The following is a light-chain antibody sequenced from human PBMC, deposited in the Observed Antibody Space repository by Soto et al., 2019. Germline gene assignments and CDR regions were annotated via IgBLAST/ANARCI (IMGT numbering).Light chain of an antibody. CDR3: LQALQSRP. V-gene: IGKV2-28*01. Sequence: EIVMTQSPLTLPVTPGEPAPISCRSSQSLLYNNTYNYLEWYVQKPGQSPQLLIYFGPNRAPGVPDRFSGSGSGTDFTLKINRVEAEDVGTYYCLQALQSRPFGQGTRLEIQ. CDR2: FGP. J-gene: IGKJ5*01. CDR1: QSLLYNNTYNY.